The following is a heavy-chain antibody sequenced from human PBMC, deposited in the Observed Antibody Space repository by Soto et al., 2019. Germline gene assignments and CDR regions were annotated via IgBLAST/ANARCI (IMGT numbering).Heavy chain of an antibody. J-gene: IGHJ4*02. Sequence: GGSLRLSCAASGFKFSDYWMSWVRQAPGKGLEWVGNIKHDTSEAHYADSVKGRFTITRDNIKNFLFLQMNGLKSDDTASYYCARDGLLFSGPYRPSRFDYWGLGTLVTVSS. V-gene: IGHV3-7*03. CDR1: GFKFSDYW. D-gene: IGHD3-16*02. CDR2: IKHDTSEA. CDR3: ARDGLLFSGPYRPSRFDY.